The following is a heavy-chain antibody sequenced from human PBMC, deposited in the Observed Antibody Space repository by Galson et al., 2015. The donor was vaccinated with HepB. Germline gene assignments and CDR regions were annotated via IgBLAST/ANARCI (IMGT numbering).Heavy chain of an antibody. V-gene: IGHV3-15*01. J-gene: IGHJ4*02. Sequence: SLRLSCAASGFTFSNAWMTWVRQGPGRGLEWVGHLTSKTAGGTTNYAAPVKDRFTISKDDSKNTLYLQMNNLKTEDTAVYYCSASRLPFCSRDCWEGADYWGQGILVTASS. CDR1: GFTFSNAW. CDR3: SASRLPFCSRDCWEGADY. D-gene: IGHD2-21*01. CDR2: LTSKTAGGTT.